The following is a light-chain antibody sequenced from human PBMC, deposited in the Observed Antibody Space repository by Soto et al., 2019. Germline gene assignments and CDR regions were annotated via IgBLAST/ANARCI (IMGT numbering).Light chain of an antibody. Sequence: EIVLTQSPGTLSLSPGERATLSCRASQSVSSNYLAWYQQRPGQAPRLLISGASSSATGIPDRFSGSGSGTDFTLTISRLETEDFAVYYCQQYGSSPLTFGGGTKVEIK. CDR2: GAS. V-gene: IGKV3-20*01. J-gene: IGKJ4*01. CDR1: QSVSSNY. CDR3: QQYGSSPLT.